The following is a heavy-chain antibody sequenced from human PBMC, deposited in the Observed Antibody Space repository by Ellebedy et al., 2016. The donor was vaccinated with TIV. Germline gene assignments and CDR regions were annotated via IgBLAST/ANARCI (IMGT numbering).Heavy chain of an antibody. D-gene: IGHD5/OR15-5a*01. J-gene: IGHJ4*02. CDR1: GYTFTDYY. CDR2: INPNSGGT. V-gene: IGHV1-2*02. Sequence: AASVKVSCKTSGYTFTDYYIHWVRQAPGQGLEWMAWINPNSGGTNYAQKFQGRVTVTRDTSTSTAFLELSRLRSDDTAVYYCKRDLTNIVSGDYWGQGTLVTVSS. CDR3: KRDLTNIVSGDY.